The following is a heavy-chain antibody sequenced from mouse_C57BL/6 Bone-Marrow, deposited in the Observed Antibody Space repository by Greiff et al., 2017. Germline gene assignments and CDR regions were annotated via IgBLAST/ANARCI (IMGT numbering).Heavy chain of an antibody. Sequence: EVQLQESGGGLVQPGGSLKLSCAASGFTFSDYGMAWVRQAPRKGPEWVAFISNFAYSIYYADTVTGRFTISRENAKNTLYLEMSSLRSEDTAMYYCARQNKGYFDVWGTGTTVTVSS. CDR2: ISNFAYSI. J-gene: IGHJ1*03. CDR1: GFTFSDYG. CDR3: ARQNKGYFDV. V-gene: IGHV5-15*01.